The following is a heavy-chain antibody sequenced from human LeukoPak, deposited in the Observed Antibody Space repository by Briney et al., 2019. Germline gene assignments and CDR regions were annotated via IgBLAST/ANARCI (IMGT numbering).Heavy chain of an antibody. CDR2: IYKSGSA. J-gene: IGHJ4*02. CDR1: GGSITSSGYY. CDR3: ARGRGL. D-gene: IGHD3-10*01. Sequence: SETLSLTCTVSGGSITSSGYYWGWIRQPPGKGLEWIGNIYKSGSAYYNPSLKSRVTISVDTSKNQFFLKLNSVTAADTAVYYCARGRGLWGQGTLVTVSS. V-gene: IGHV4-39*07.